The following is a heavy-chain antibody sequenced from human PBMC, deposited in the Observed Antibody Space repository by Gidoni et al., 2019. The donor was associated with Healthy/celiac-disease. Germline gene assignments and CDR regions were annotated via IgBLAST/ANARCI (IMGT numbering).Heavy chain of an antibody. CDR3: ASIRPGSGWYGFDY. Sequence: QVQLQESGPGLVKPSETLSLTCTVSGGSISSYYWSWIRQPPGKGLEWIGYNYYSGSTNYNPSLKSRVTISVDTSKNQFSLKLSSVTAADTAVYYCASIRPGSGWYGFDYWGQGTLVTVSS. CDR2: NYYSGST. J-gene: IGHJ4*02. V-gene: IGHV4-59*01. CDR1: GGSISSYY. D-gene: IGHD6-19*01.